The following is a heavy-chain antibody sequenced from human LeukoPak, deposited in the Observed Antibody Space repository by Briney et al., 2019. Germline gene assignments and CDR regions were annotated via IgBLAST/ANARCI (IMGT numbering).Heavy chain of an antibody. Sequence: ASVKVSCKASGYTFTSYGIGWVRQAPGQGLEWMGWISAYNGNTNYAQKLQGRVTMTTDTSTSTAYMELRSLRSDDTAVYYCARWISEYYYDSSGYLEPYYFDYWGQGTLVTVSS. CDR2: ISAYNGNT. J-gene: IGHJ4*02. D-gene: IGHD3-22*01. CDR3: ARWISEYYYDSSGYLEPYYFDY. V-gene: IGHV1-18*01. CDR1: GYTFTSYG.